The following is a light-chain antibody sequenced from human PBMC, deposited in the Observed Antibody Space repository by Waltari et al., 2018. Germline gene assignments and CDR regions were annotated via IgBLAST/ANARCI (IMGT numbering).Light chain of an antibody. Sequence: DVVMTQTPLTLPLTPGAPASLSCRSSQSLLLSNGNTYLHCNLQTHAQSPQLLIFGGSNRASGVPDRFSGSGSGTDFTLKISRGEAEDVGIYYCVQAVAFPWTFGQGTKVEIK. CDR1: QSLLLSNGNTY. CDR2: GGS. J-gene: IGKJ1*01. V-gene: IGKV2-40*01. CDR3: VQAVAFPWT.